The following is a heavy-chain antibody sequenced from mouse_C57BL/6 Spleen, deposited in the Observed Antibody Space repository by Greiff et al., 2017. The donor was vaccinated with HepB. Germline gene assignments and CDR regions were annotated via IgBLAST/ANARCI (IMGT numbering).Heavy chain of an antibody. V-gene: IGHV5-16*01. CDR2: INYDGSST. J-gene: IGHJ2*01. CDR1: GFTFSDYY. CDR3: ARGGEAPLFDY. Sequence: EVKVVESEGGLVQPGSSMKLSCTASGFTFSDYYMAWVRQVPEKGLEWVANINYDGSSTYYLDSLKSRFIISRDNAKNILYLQMSSLKSEDTATYYCARGGEAPLFDYWGQGTTLTVSS.